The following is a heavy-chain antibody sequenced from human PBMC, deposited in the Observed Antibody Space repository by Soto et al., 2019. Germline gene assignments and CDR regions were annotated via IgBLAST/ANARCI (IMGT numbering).Heavy chain of an antibody. J-gene: IGHJ4*02. CDR3: ARGLPDGSGQYCDY. CDR1: GFTFSSYS. Sequence: EVQLVESGGGLVKPGGSLRLSCAASGFTFSSYSMNWVRLAPGKGLEWVSSISSSSSYIYYGDSVKGRFTISRDNAKNSLYLQMNSLRAEDTAVYYCARGLPDGSGQYCDYWGQGTLVTVSS. V-gene: IGHV3-21*01. CDR2: ISSSSSYI. D-gene: IGHD3-10*01.